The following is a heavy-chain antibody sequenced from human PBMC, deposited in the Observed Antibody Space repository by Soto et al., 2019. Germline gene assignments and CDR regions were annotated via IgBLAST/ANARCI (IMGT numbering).Heavy chain of an antibody. CDR1: GFTFSSYS. CDR3: AKEFQLHGWYFDY. Sequence: QVQLVESGGGAVQPGRSLRLSCAASGFTFSSYSMHWVRQAPGKGLEWVAVIASDGSIKYYADSVMGRFTTSRDNSKDTVYLQMNSLRPEDTAVYYCAKEFQLHGWYFDYWGQGTLVTVSS. D-gene: IGHD6-6*01. V-gene: IGHV3-30*18. J-gene: IGHJ4*02. CDR2: IASDGSIK.